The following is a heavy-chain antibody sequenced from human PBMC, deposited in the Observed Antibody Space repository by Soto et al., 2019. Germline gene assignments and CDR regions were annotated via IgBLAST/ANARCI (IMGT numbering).Heavy chain of an antibody. D-gene: IGHD3-10*01. CDR3: ARGSDSGSFGTDV. CDR1: GGSFSGYD. J-gene: IGHJ6*02. Sequence: QVQLQQWGAGLLKPSETLSLTCAVYGGSFSGYDWSWIRQPPGKGLEWIGEINHSGSTNYNPSLKSRVAISVDSTKIQFSLKLSSVTAADPAVYYCARGSDSGSFGTDVWRQGTTLTVSS. CDR2: INHSGST. V-gene: IGHV4-34*01.